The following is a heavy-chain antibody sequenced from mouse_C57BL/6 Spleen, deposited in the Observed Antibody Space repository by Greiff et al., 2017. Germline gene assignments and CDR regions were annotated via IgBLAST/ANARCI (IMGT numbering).Heavy chain of an antibody. D-gene: IGHD1-3*01. V-gene: IGHV1-69*01. CDR1: GYTFTSYW. J-gene: IGHJ4*01. CDR2: IDPSDSYT. CDR3: ARRVGSDDYAMDY. Sequence: QVQLQQPGAELVMPGASVKLSCKASGYTFTSYWMHWVKQRPGQGLEWIGEIDPSDSYTNYNQKFKGKSTLTVDKSSSTAYMQLSSLTAEDSAVYYWARRVGSDDYAMDYWGQGTSVTVSS.